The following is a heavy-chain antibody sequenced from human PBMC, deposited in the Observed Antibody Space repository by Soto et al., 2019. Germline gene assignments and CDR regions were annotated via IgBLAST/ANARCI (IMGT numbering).Heavy chain of an antibody. V-gene: IGHV3-30*18. Sequence: GGWMRSSGSSSFFPFSSSGIHWFLPAPCKGLEWVAVISYDGINKFYADFVKGRFTISRDNFRNTLYLQMNSLRAEDTAVYYCAKEFHSWNYFDYWGQGTLVTVSS. CDR1: FFPFSSSG. CDR3: AKEFHSWNYFDY. J-gene: IGHJ4*02. CDR2: ISYDGINK. D-gene: IGHD1-20*01.